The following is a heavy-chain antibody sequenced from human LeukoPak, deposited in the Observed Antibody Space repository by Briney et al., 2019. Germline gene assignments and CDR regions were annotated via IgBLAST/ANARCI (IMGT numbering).Heavy chain of an antibody. CDR2: MSGSGG. J-gene: IGHJ4*02. CDR1: GFTFTTYP. Sequence: GGSLRLSCAAAGFTFTTYPMSWVRQAPGKGLEWVSSMSGSGGNYADSVKGRFTISRDNYKNTLYLQMNSLRAEDTAVYYCAKSRLPYDSSGYYSFDYWGQGTLVTVSS. CDR3: AKSRLPYDSSGYYSFDY. D-gene: IGHD3-22*01. V-gene: IGHV3-23*01.